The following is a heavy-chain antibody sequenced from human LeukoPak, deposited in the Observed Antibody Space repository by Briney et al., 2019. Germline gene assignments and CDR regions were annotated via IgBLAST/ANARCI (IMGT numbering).Heavy chain of an antibody. J-gene: IGHJ4*02. CDR2: ISYDGSNK. CDR1: GFTFSSYG. D-gene: IGHD3-22*01. V-gene: IGHV3-30*18. CDR3: AKEYYYDSSGFDY. Sequence: GGSLRLSCAASGFTFSSYGMHWVRQAPGKGLEWVAIISYDGSNKYYADSVKGRFTISRDNSKNTLYLQMNSLRAEDTAVYYCAKEYYYDSSGFDYWGQGTLVTVSS.